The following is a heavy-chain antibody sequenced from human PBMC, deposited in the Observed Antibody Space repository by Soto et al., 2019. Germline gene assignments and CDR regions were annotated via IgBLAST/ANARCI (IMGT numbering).Heavy chain of an antibody. CDR1: GGSIGSGSYY. J-gene: IGHJ6*02. Sequence: SETLSLTCTVSGGSIGSGSYYWGWIRQPPGKGLEWIGSIYYSGSTYYNPSLKSRVTISVDTSKNQFSLKLSSVTAADTAVYYCARPGIAAAGTTYYYYYTMDVWGQGTTVTVS. D-gene: IGHD6-13*01. CDR2: IYYSGST. V-gene: IGHV4-39*01. CDR3: ARPGIAAAGTTYYYYYTMDV.